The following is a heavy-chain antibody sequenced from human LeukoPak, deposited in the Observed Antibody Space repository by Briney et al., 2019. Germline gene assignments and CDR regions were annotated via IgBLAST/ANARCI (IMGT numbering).Heavy chain of an antibody. CDR1: GFTFSSKA. D-gene: IGHD3-22*01. J-gene: IGHJ4*02. CDR2: IGGSGGGA. Sequence: GGSLRLSCAASGFTFSSKAMSWVRQAPGKGLEWVSRIGGSGGGADYADSVKGRFTISRDNSKNTLYLQMNSLRAEDTAVYYCAKSQSSGYYYWDYWGQGTLVTVSS. V-gene: IGHV3-23*01. CDR3: AKSQSSGYYYWDY.